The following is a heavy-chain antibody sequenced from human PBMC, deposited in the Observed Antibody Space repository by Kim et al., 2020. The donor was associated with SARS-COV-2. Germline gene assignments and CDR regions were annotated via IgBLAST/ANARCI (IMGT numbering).Heavy chain of an antibody. CDR3: AKKVPAARMGGGYGMDV. Sequence: GGSLRLSCAASGFTFSSYAMSWVRQAPGKGLEWVSAISGSGGSTYYADSVKGRFTISRDNSKNTLYLQMNSLRAEDTAVYYCAKKVPAARMGGGYGMDVWGQGTTVTLSS. CDR1: GFTFSSYA. J-gene: IGHJ6*02. V-gene: IGHV3-23*01. CDR2: ISGSGGST. D-gene: IGHD2-2*01.